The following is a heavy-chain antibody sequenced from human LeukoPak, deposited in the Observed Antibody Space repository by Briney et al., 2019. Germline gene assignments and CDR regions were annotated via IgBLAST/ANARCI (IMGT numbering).Heavy chain of an antibody. CDR3: ARDLSAAGVPDY. CDR1: GFTFSSYH. J-gene: IGHJ4*02. D-gene: IGHD6-13*01. V-gene: IGHV3-48*01. CDR2: ITGSSSSI. Sequence: GGSLRLSCAASGFTFSSYHMNWVRQAPGKGLEGVSYITGSSSSIYYADSVKGRFTISRDNAKNSLYLQMNSLRAEDTAVYYCARDLSAAGVPDYWGQGTLVTVSS.